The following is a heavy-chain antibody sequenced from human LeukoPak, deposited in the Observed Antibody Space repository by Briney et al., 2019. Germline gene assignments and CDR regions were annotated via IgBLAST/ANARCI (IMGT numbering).Heavy chain of an antibody. CDR3: VNDNPLDY. CDR2: IRYDGNNK. Sequence: GGTLRLSCAASGFTFSSYGMLWVRQAPGKGLEWVAFIRYDGNNKLYADSMKGRFTISRDNSKNTLYLHINSLRAEDTAVYYCVNDNPLDYWGQGTLVIVSS. D-gene: IGHD1-14*01. CDR1: GFTFSSYG. J-gene: IGHJ4*02. V-gene: IGHV3-30*02.